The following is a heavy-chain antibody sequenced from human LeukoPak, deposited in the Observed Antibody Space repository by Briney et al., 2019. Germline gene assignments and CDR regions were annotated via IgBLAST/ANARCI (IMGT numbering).Heavy chain of an antibody. D-gene: IGHD2-2*01. Sequence: PGGSLRLSCAASGFVFSDYYMDWVRQAPGKGLEWVGRSRNKANSYTTEYVASVKDRFTISRDDSKNSVYLQMNSLKTEDTAVYYCARGYYSSITCPDFYGMDVWGQGTTVSVS. V-gene: IGHV3-72*01. CDR1: GFVFSDYY. CDR2: SRNKANSYTT. CDR3: ARGYYSSITCPDFYGMDV. J-gene: IGHJ6*02.